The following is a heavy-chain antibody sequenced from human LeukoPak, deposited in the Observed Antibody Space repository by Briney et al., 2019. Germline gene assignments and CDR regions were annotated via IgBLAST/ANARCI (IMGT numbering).Heavy chain of an antibody. Sequence: SETLSLTCTVSDGSISSSSYYWGWIRQPPGKGLEWIGSIYYSGSTYYNPSLKSRVTISVDTSKNQFSLKLSSVTAADTAVYYCARQKGYSSGWYFDYWGQGTLVTVSS. D-gene: IGHD6-19*01. CDR2: IYYSGST. V-gene: IGHV4-39*01. CDR3: ARQKGYSSGWYFDY. CDR1: DGSISSSSYY. J-gene: IGHJ4*02.